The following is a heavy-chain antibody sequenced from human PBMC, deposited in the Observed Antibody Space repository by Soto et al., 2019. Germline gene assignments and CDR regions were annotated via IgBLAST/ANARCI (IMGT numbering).Heavy chain of an antibody. J-gene: IGHJ6*02. CDR3: AKGELPPFYYYYGMDV. CDR2: ISYDGSNK. Sequence: QVQLVESGGGVVQPGRSLRLSCAASGFTFSSYGMHWVRQAPGKGLEWVAVISYDGSNKYYADSVKGRFTISRDNSKNTLYLQMNSLRAEDTAVYYCAKGELPPFYYYYGMDVRGQGTTVTVSS. V-gene: IGHV3-30*18. CDR1: GFTFSSYG. D-gene: IGHD3-10*01.